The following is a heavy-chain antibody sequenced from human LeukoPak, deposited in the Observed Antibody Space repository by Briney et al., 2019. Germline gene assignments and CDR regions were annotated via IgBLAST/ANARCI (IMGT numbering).Heavy chain of an antibody. D-gene: IGHD6-19*01. CDR3: ASLLQYSSGWYYFDY. J-gene: IGHJ4*02. V-gene: IGHV1-8*01. CDR1: GYTFTSYD. Sequence: ASVKVSCKASGYTFTSYDINWVRQATGQGLEWMGWMNPNSGNTGYAQKFQGRVTMTRNTSISTAYMELSSLRSEDTAVYYCASLLQYSSGWYYFDYWGQETLVTVPS. CDR2: MNPNSGNT.